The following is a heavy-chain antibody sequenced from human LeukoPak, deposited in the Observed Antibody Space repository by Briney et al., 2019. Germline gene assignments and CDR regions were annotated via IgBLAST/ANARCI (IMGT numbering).Heavy chain of an antibody. Sequence: ASVKVSCKASGYTFTGHYIHWLRQAPEQGLEWRGWINPNNGGTNKAQKFPGRVTVTRDTSISTANMELSRLRSDDTAVYYCAREIRKGQWPVFALNYWGQGTLVTVSS. V-gene: IGHV1-2*02. CDR3: AREIRKGQWPVFALNY. CDR2: INPNNGGT. CDR1: GYTFTGHY. J-gene: IGHJ4*02. D-gene: IGHD6-19*01.